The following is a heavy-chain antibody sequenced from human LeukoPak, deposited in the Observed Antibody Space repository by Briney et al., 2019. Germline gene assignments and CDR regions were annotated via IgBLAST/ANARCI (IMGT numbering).Heavy chain of an antibody. J-gene: IGHJ1*01. Sequence: PGGSLRLSCEGSGFTFRHAWLSWVRQAPGKGLEWVGQIRSISDGGTTEYTAPVKGRFSISREDSKNTLYLQMNSLRTEDTAVYYCTTVQGNRGQGTLVTVSS. CDR2: IRSISDGGTT. CDR3: TTVQGN. CDR1: GFTFRHAW. V-gene: IGHV3-15*05. D-gene: IGHD1-14*01.